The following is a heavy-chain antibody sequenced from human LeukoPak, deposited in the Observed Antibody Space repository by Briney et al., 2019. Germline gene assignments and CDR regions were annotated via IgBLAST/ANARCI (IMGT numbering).Heavy chain of an antibody. CDR3: ARGRMVAVAGPPDY. CDR1: GYTFTSYD. Sequence: GASVKVSCKASGYTFTSYDINWVRQVTGQGLEWMGWMNPNSGNTGYAQKFQGRVTMTRNTSISTAYMELSSLRSEDTAVYYCARGRMVAVAGPPDYWGQGTLVTVSS. CDR2: MNPNSGNT. V-gene: IGHV1-8*01. J-gene: IGHJ4*02. D-gene: IGHD6-19*01.